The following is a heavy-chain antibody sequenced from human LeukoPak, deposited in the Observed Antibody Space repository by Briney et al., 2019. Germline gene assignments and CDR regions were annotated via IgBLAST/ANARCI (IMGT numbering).Heavy chain of an antibody. CDR2: IYYTGSS. CDR1: GGSVSDYY. Sequence: SETLSLTCTVSGGSVSDYYWSWIRQSPGKGLEWIGYIYYTGSSSYNPSLRSRVTISVDTSKNQFSLKLSSVTAADTAVYYCARNRPPKVVVVTATPNWFDPWGQGTLVTVSS. J-gene: IGHJ5*02. CDR3: ARNRPPKVVVVTATPNWFDP. V-gene: IGHV4-59*02. D-gene: IGHD2-21*02.